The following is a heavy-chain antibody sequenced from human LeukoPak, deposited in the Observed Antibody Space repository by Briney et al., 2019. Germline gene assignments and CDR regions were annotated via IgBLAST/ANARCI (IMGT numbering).Heavy chain of an antibody. Sequence: ASVKVSCKASGYTFNRYPMNWVRQAPGQGLEWMGWINTNTGNPTYAQGFTGRFVFSLDTSVTTAYLQISSLKAEDTAVYYCARSSIYCSGGNCYSYYFDYWGQGTLVTVSS. CDR3: ARSSIYCSGGNCYSYYFDY. CDR2: INTNTGNP. D-gene: IGHD2-15*01. J-gene: IGHJ4*02. V-gene: IGHV7-4-1*02. CDR1: GYTFNRYP.